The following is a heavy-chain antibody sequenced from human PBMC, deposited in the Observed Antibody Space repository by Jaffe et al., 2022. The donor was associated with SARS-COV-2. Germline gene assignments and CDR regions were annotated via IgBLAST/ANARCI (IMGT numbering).Heavy chain of an antibody. J-gene: IGHJ5*02. CDR2: IYWNDDK. CDR1: GFSLSTSGVG. V-gene: IGHV2-5*01. D-gene: IGHD6-13*01. CDR3: AHSYHQNGPYSSSCRFDP. Sequence: QITLKESGPTLVKPTQTLTLTCTFSGFSLSTSGVGVGWIRQPPGKALEWLALIYWNDDKRYSPSLKSRLTITKDTSKNQVVLTMTNMDPVDTATYYCAHSYHQNGPYSSSCRFDPWGQGTLVTVSS.